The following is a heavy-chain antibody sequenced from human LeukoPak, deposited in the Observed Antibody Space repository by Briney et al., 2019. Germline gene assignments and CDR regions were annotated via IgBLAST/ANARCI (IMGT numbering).Heavy chain of an antibody. CDR2: SSSSGSTI. Sequence: GGSLRLSCAASGFTFSNAWMSWVRQAPGKGLEWVSYSSSSGSTIYYADSVKGRFAISRDNAKNSLYLQMNSLRAEDTAVYYCARRRDFIDYWGQGTLVTVSS. CDR1: GFTFSNAW. V-gene: IGHV3-11*01. J-gene: IGHJ4*02. CDR3: ARRRDFIDY. D-gene: IGHD3/OR15-3a*01.